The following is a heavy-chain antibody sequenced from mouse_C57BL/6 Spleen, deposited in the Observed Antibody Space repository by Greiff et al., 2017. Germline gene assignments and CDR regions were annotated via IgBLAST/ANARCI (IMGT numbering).Heavy chain of an antibody. D-gene: IGHD1-1*01. CDR3: ARRVYGSSYWYFDV. Sequence: DVMLVESGGGLVQPGESLKLSCESNEYEFPSHDMSWVRKTPEKRLELVAAINSDGGSTYYPDTMERRFIISRDNTKKTLYMQMSSLRSEDTALYYCARRVYGSSYWYFDVWGTGTTVTVSS. J-gene: IGHJ1*03. CDR2: INSDGGST. CDR1: EYEFPSHD. V-gene: IGHV5-2*03.